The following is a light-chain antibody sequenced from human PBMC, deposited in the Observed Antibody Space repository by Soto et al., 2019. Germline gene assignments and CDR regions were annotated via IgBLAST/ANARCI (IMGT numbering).Light chain of an antibody. CDR1: SSDVGYYNY. CDR3: SSYTSSSTYV. Sequence: QSVLTQPASVSGSPGQSIAISCTGTSSDVGYYNYVSWYQQHPGKAPKVMIYVVNNRPSGVSDRFSGSKSGNTASLTISGLQAEDEADYYCSSYTSSSTYVFGTGTKLTVL. CDR2: VVN. J-gene: IGLJ1*01. V-gene: IGLV2-14*01.